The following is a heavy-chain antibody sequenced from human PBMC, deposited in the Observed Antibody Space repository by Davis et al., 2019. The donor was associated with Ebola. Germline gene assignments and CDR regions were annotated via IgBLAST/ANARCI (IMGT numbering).Heavy chain of an antibody. Sequence: PGGSLRLSCKGSGYSFTSYWIGWVRQMPGKGLEWMGIIYPDDSDTRYSPSFQGQVTISADKSISTAYLQWSSLKASDTAMYYCARSGFCSSTSCSSRGGFDYWGQGTLVTVSS. D-gene: IGHD2-2*01. CDR3: ARSGFCSSTSCSSRGGFDY. V-gene: IGHV5-51*01. CDR1: GYSFTSYW. J-gene: IGHJ4*02. CDR2: IYPDDSDT.